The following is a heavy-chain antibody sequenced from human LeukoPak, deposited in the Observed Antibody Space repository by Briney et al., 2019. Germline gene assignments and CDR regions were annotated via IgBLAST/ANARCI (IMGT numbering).Heavy chain of an antibody. J-gene: IGHJ4*02. V-gene: IGHV3-7*01. Sequence: TSGTLRLSCAAPGFTFTSFCWGWIRQTPGKGLEWVANMNKGGTEKYYPDSVKCRYYISRDNERHSVYLQMNSLSVEDTGVYYCARAAVEWELLLDYGGQGPLVSVS. CDR2: MNKGGTEK. CDR1: GFTFTSFC. CDR3: ARAAVEWELLLDY. D-gene: IGHD1-26*01.